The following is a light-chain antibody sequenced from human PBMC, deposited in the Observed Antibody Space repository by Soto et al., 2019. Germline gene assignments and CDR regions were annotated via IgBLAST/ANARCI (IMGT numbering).Light chain of an antibody. CDR1: SSNIGNNY. V-gene: IGLV1-51*01. CDR2: DNN. CDR3: ATWDSALTAVV. J-gene: IGLJ3*02. Sequence: QSVLTQPPSVSAAPGQKVTISCSGSSSNIGNNYVSWYQQLPGTVPKVLIYDNNKRPSGIPDRFSGSKSDTSATLDITGLLTGDDAAYYCATWDSALTAVVFGGGTKLTVL.